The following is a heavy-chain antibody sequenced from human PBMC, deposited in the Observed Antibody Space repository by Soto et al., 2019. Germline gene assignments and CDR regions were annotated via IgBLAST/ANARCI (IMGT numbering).Heavy chain of an antibody. V-gene: IGHV3-23*01. D-gene: IGHD6-13*01. CDR3: AGSSWRDFLFDY. Sequence: PGGSLRLSCAASGFTFSSYAMSWVRQAPGKGLEWVSAISGSGGSTYYADSVKGRFTISRDNSKNTLYLQMNSLRAEDTAVYYCAGSSWRDFLFDYWGQGTLVTVYS. CDR1: GFTFSSYA. J-gene: IGHJ4*02. CDR2: ISGSGGST.